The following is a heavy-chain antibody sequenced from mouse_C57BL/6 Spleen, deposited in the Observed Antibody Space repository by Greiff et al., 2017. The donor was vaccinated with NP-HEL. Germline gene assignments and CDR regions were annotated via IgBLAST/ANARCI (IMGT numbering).Heavy chain of an antibody. Sequence: EVQLQESGGGLVQPGGSMKLSCAASGFTFSDAWMDWVRQSPEKGLEWVAEIRNKANNHATYYAESVKGRFTISRDDSKSSVYLQMNSLRAEDTGIYYCTTYDGDYGLYWYFDVWGTGTTVTVSS. CDR2: IRNKANNHAT. CDR3: TTYDGDYGLYWYFDV. J-gene: IGHJ1*03. CDR1: GFTFSDAW. V-gene: IGHV6-6*01. D-gene: IGHD2-3*01.